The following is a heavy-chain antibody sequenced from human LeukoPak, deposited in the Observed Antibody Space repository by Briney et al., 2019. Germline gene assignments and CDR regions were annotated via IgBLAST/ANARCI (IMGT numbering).Heavy chain of an antibody. Sequence: PGGSLSLSCAASGFTFSSYEMNWVRQAPGKGLEWVSYISSSGSTIYYADSVKGRFTISRDNARNSLFLQMNSLRDEDTAVYYCASRNVGVATYRIDYWGRGTLVTVSS. D-gene: IGHD5-12*01. J-gene: IGHJ4*02. CDR3: ASRNVGVATYRIDY. CDR2: ISSSGSTI. CDR1: GFTFSSYE. V-gene: IGHV3-48*03.